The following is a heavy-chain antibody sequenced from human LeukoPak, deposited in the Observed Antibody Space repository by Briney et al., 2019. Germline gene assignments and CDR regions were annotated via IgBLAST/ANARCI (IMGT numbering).Heavy chain of an antibody. CDR3: ARDVVVVVAATPDYYYYGMDV. J-gene: IGHJ6*04. CDR1: GYTFTSYY. CDR2: INPSGGST. V-gene: IGHV1-46*01. Sequence: ASVKVSCKASGYTFTSYYMHWVRQAPGQGLEWMGIINPSGGSTSYAQKFQGRVTMTRDTSTSTVYVELSSLRSEDTAVYYCARDVVVVVAATPDYYYYGMDVWGKGTTVTVSS. D-gene: IGHD2-15*01.